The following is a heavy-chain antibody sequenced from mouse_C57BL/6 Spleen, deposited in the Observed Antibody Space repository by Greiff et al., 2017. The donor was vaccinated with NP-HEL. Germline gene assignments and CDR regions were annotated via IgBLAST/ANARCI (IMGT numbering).Heavy chain of an antibody. Sequence: EVKLQESGEGLVKPGGSLKLSCAASGFTFSSYAMSWVRQTPEKRLEWVAYISSGGDYIYYADTVKGRFTISRDNARNTLYLQMSSLKSEDTAMYYCTRDKTGAYYFDYWGQGTTLTVSS. CDR3: TRDKTGAYYFDY. CDR1: GFTFSSYA. J-gene: IGHJ2*01. CDR2: ISSGGDYI. V-gene: IGHV5-9-1*02. D-gene: IGHD4-1*01.